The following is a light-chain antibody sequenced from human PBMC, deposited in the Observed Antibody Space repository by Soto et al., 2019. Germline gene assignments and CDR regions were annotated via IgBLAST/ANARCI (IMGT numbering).Light chain of an antibody. CDR1: WSNIGPNS. J-gene: IGLJ1*01. CDR3: GAWDRSLKTYF. V-gene: IGLV1-51*01. CDR2: DND. Sequence: QSVLTQPPSVSAAAGQKITISCSGGWSNIGPNSASWYRQLPRTAPKLLIYDNDKRPSGIPDRFSGSKSGTPATLDITGLQAGDEADYYCGAWDRSLKTYFFGTGTKVTVL.